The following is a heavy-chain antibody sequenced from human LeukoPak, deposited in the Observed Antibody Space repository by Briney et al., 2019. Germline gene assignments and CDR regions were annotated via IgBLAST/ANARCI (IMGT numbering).Heavy chain of an antibody. D-gene: IGHD3-10*01. V-gene: IGHV2-5*01. Sequence: SGPTLVKPTQTLTLTCTFSGFSLSTSGVGVGWIRQPPGKALEWLALIYWNDDKRYSPSLMSRLTITKDTSKNQVVLTMTNMDPVDTATYYCARKRITMVRGVYYFDYWGQGTLVTVSS. CDR3: ARKRITMVRGVYYFDY. CDR1: GFSLSTSGVG. CDR2: IYWNDDK. J-gene: IGHJ4*02.